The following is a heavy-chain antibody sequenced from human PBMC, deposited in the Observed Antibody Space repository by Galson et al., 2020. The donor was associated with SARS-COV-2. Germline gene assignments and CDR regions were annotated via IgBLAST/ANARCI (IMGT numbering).Heavy chain of an antibody. CDR2: IRYDGSNK. CDR1: GFTFSSYG. D-gene: IGHD4-17*01. V-gene: IGHV3-30*02. Sequence: GGSLRLSCAAYGFTFSSYGMHWVRQAPGKGLEWVAFIRYDGSNKYYADSVKGRFTISRDNSKNTLYLQMNSLRAEDTAVYYCTKDGMSGDYGLGAIDVCIKGTTVTISS. J-gene: IGHJ6*03. CDR3: TKDGMSGDYGLGAIDV.